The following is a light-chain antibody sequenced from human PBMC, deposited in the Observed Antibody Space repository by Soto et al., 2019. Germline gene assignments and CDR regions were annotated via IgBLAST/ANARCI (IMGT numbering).Light chain of an antibody. CDR2: EVS. J-gene: IGLJ1*01. CDR1: TSDVGGYDY. CDR3: SSFTTSSTYV. V-gene: IGLV2-14*01. Sequence: QSALIQPASVSGSPGQSITISCTGTTSDVGGYDYVSWYQQHPGKAPKLLIFEVSSRPPGVSSRFSGSRSANSASLTISGLQAEDEADYYCSSFTTSSTYVFGTGTKVTVL.